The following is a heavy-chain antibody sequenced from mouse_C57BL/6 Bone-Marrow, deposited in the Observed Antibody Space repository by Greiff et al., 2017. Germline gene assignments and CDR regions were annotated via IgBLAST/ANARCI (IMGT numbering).Heavy chain of an antibody. Sequence: EVQVVESGGGLVKPGGSLKLSCAASGFTFSDYGMHWVRQAPEKGLEWVAYISSGSSTIYYAVTGKGRFTISRDNAKNTLFLQMTSLRSEDTAMYYCARGDYNYEGACFAYWGQGTLVTVSA. CDR3: ARGDYNYEGACFAY. J-gene: IGHJ3*01. CDR2: ISSGSSTI. CDR1: GFTFSDYG. V-gene: IGHV5-17*01. D-gene: IGHD2-12*01.